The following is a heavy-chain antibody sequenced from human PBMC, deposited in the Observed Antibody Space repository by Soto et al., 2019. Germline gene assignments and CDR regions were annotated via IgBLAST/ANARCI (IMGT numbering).Heavy chain of an antibody. CDR2: IKSKTNGGTT. CDR1: GITFSNAW. J-gene: IGHJ4*02. CDR3: VTERSGSFDY. Sequence: EVQLVESGGGLVKPGGSLRLSCAASGITFSNAWMNLVRQTPGKGLEWVGLIKSKTNGGTTHYTAPVEGRFTISRDDSRNTLYVQMNSLKTEDTAVYYCVTERSGSFDYWGQGALVTVSS. D-gene: IGHD1-26*01. V-gene: IGHV3-15*01.